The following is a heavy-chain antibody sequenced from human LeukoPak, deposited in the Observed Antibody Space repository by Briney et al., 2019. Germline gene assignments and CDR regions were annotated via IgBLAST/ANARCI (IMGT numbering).Heavy chain of an antibody. D-gene: IGHD1-26*01. CDR3: ARRGGSPLGAFDI. CDR2: INHSGST. V-gene: IGHV4-34*01. CDR1: GVSFSGYY. J-gene: IGHJ3*02. Sequence: SETLSLTCAVYGVSFSGYYWSWIRQPPGKGLEWIGEINHSGSTNYNPSLKSRVTISVDTSKNQFSLKLTSVTAADTAVYYCARRGGSPLGAFDIWGQGTLVTVSS.